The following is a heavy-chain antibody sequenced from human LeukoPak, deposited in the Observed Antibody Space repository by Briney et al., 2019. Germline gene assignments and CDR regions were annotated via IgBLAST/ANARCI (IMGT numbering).Heavy chain of an antibody. CDR1: GFTFTTYN. D-gene: IGHD3-10*02. J-gene: IGHJ6*04. CDR3: AELGITMIGGV. CDR2: ISSSGSTI. V-gene: IGHV3-48*03. Sequence: GGSLRLSCAASGFTFTTYNMNWVRQAPGKGLEWVSYISSSGSTIYYADSVKGRFTISRDNAKNSLYLQMNSLRAEDTAVYYCAELGITMIGGVWGKGTTVTISS.